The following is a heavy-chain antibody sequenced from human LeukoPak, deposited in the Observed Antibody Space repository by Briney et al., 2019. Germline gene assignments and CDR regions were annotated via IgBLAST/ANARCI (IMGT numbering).Heavy chain of an antibody. CDR2: LNPNSGGT. D-gene: IGHD3-10*01. V-gene: IGHV1-2*02. CDR1: GYSFTDYY. Sequence: APVKVSCKASGYSFTDYYIYWMRRAPGQGLEWMGWLNPNSGGTNYAQNFQGRVTMTRDTSISTAYMELSRLRSDDTAVYYCAKGDYYGSQKLYTHWGQGTLVTVSS. J-gene: IGHJ4*02. CDR3: AKGDYYGSQKLYTH.